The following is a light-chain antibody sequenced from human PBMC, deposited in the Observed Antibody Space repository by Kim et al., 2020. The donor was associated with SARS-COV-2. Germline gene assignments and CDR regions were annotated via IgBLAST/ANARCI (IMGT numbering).Light chain of an antibody. Sequence: VSPGETATLSCRASQSVSSNLAWYQQKPGQAPRLLIYGASTRATGIPARFSGSGSGTEFNLTISSLQSEDFAVYYCQQYNNWPPPFGQGTKVDIK. CDR2: GAS. V-gene: IGKV3-15*01. CDR1: QSVSSN. CDR3: QQYNNWPPP. J-gene: IGKJ1*01.